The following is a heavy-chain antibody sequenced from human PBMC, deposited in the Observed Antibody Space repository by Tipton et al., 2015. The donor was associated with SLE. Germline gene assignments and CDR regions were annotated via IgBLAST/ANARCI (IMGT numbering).Heavy chain of an antibody. D-gene: IGHD6-13*01. CDR3: ATVRPGISCWYQDAFDF. CDR1: GYTFTSYG. J-gene: IGHJ3*01. Sequence: QLVQSGAEVKKPGASVKVSCKASGYTFTSYGISWVRQAPGQGLEWMGGIIPIFGTANYAQKFQGRVTITADESTSTAYMELSSLRSEDTAVYYCATVRPGISCWYQDAFDFWGQGTMVTVSS. V-gene: IGHV1-69*13. CDR2: IIPIFGTA.